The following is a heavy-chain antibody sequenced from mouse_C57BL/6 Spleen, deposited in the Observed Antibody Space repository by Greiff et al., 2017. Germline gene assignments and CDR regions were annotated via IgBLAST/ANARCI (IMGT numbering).Heavy chain of an antibody. J-gene: IGHJ4*01. CDR2: ISSGSSTI. CDR1: GFTFSDYG. Sequence: EVKLMESGGGLVKPGGSLKLSCAASGFTFSDYGMHWVRQAPEKGLEWVAYISSGSSTIYYADKVKGRFTISRDNAKTTLFLQMTSLRSEDTAMYYCARSPYYYAMDYWGQGTSVTVSS. V-gene: IGHV5-17*01. CDR3: ARSPYYYAMDY.